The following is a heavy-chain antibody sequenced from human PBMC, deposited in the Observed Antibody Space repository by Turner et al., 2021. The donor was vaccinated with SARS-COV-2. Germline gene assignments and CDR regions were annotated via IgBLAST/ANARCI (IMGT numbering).Heavy chain of an antibody. CDR1: GFTFSSYW. CDR3: AREGVGVTYYYDY. D-gene: IGHD1-26*01. CDR2: INSDGSST. J-gene: IGHJ4*02. Sequence: EVQLVESGGGLVQPGGSLRLSCPASGFTFSSYWMHWVRQAPGKGLVWVSRINSDGSSTSYADSVKGRFTISRDNAMNTLYLQMNSLRAEDTAVYYCAREGVGVTYYYDYWGQGTLVTVSS. V-gene: IGHV3-74*01.